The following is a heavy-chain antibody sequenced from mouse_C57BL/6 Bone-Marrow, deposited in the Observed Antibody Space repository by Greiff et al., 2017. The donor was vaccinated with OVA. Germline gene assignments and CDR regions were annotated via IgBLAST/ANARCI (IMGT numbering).Heavy chain of an antibody. CDR1: GFTFSSYA. CDR3: ARGGGGTAYAMDY. Sequence: EVKLVESGGGLVKPGWSLKLSCAASGFTFSSYAMSWVRQTPEKRLEWVATISDGGSYTYYPDNVKGRFTISRDNAKNNLYLQMSHLKSEDTAMYYCARGGGGTAYAMDYWGQGTSVTVSS. V-gene: IGHV5-4*03. D-gene: IGHD4-1*01. CDR2: ISDGGSYT. J-gene: IGHJ4*01.